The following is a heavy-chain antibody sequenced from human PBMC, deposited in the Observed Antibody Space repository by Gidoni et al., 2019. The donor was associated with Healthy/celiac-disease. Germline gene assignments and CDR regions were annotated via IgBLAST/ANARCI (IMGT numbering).Heavy chain of an antibody. CDR3: ARVVTRGSYYLVASWFDP. V-gene: IGHV4-34*01. D-gene: IGHD1-26*01. Sequence: YNPSLKSRVTISVDTSKNQFSLKLSSVTAADTAVYYCARVVTRGSYYLVASWFDPWGQGTLVTVSS. J-gene: IGHJ5*02.